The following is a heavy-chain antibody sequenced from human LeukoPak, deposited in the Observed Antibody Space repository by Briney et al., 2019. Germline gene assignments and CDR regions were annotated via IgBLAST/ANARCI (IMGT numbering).Heavy chain of an antibody. J-gene: IGHJ4*02. D-gene: IGHD3-22*01. V-gene: IGHV1-2*02. CDR1: GYTFTVYY. Sequence: ASVKLSSKASGYTFTVYYMHWVRQAPGQGLECRGWINPNSGGTKYAQKFQGRVTMTRDTYISTAYMELSRLRSDDTAVYYCARGVYYDGSGYYYFDYWGEGTLVTVSS. CDR2: INPNSGGT. CDR3: ARGVYYDGSGYYYFDY.